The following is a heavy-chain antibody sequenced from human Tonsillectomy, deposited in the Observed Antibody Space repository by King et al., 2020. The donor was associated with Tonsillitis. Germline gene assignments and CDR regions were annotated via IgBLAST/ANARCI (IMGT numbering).Heavy chain of an antibody. V-gene: IGHV3-30*02. J-gene: IGHJ3*02. D-gene: IGHD2-8*02. Sequence: HVQLVESGGGVVQPGGSLRLSCAASGFIFSSYGIHWVRQAPGKGLEWVAFIRYDGSNTYYADSVKGRFTISRDNSKNTLYLQMNSLRAEDTAVYYCAKDYYLMYGGVDAFAMWGQGTMVTVSS. CDR3: AKDYYLMYGGVDAFAM. CDR1: GFIFSSYG. CDR2: IRYDGSNT.